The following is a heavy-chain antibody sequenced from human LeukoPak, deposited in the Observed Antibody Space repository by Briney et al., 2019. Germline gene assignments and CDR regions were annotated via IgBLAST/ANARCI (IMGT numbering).Heavy chain of an antibody. CDR3: ARERQEWFGELLHYYYYMDV. CDR2: MNPNSGNT. V-gene: IGHV1-8*03. Sequence: GASVKVSCKASGYTFTSYDINWVRQATGQGLEWMGWMNPNSGNTGYAQKFQGRVTITRNTSISTAYMELSSLRSEDTAVYYCARERQEWFGELLHYYYYMDVWGKGTTVTVSS. D-gene: IGHD3-10*01. CDR1: GYTFTSYD. J-gene: IGHJ6*03.